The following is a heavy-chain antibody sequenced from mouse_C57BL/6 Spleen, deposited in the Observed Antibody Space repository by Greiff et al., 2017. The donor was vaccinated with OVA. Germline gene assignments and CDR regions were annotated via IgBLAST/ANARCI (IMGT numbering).Heavy chain of an antibody. CDR2: IYPRSGNT. J-gene: IGHJ1*03. Sequence: QVQLQQSGAELARPGASVKLSCKASGYTFTSYGISWVKQRTGQGLEWIGEIYPRSGNTYYNEKFKGKATLTADKSSSTAYMELRSLTSEDSAVYFGARRPPLYYGSPTDWYYDVWGTGTTVTVSS. V-gene: IGHV1-81*01. D-gene: IGHD1-1*01. CDR3: ARRPPLYYGSPTDWYYDV. CDR1: GYTFTSYG.